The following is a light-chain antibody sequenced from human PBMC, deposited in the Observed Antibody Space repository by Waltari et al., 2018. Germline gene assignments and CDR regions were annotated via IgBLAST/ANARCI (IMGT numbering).Light chain of an antibody. CDR3: QYRGHWPPDAS. CDR2: AAS. V-gene: IGKV3-11*01. CDR1: QTVRNY. J-gene: IGKJ3*01. Sequence: EIVLTQSPATLSFSPGERATPSCRASQTVRNYLAWYQQKPGQAPRLLIYAASNRATGIPARFSGSGSGTDFTLTISSLEPEDFAVYYCQYRGHWPPDASFGPGTKVDIK.